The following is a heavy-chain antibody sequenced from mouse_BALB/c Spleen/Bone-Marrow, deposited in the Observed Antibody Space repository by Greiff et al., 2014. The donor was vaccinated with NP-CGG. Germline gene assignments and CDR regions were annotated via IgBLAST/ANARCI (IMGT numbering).Heavy chain of an antibody. D-gene: IGHD2-2*01. CDR1: GYSFTGYY. J-gene: IGHJ2*01. V-gene: IGHV1-31*01. Sequence: EVQLQESGPELVKPGASMKISCKASGYSFTGYYMHWMKQSHGKNLEWIGLINPFNGGTDYNQKFKGKATLTVDKSSGTAYVELLSLTSEDSAVYYCPRRGVHYGYAGCYFDYWGPGTPLPVPS. CDR3: PRRGVHYGYAGCYFDY. CDR2: INPFNGGT.